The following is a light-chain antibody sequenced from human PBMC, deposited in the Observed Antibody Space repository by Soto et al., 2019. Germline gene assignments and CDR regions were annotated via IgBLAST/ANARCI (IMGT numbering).Light chain of an antibody. CDR3: HQYNHWLTWT. J-gene: IGKJ1*01. Sequence: DIVMTQSPATLSVAPGERVTFSCRASQGVSRKLAWYQQRPGQAPRLLIYSASTRATGIPARFSGSGSGTEFTLTISSLQSEDFAVYYCHQYNHWLTWTFGQGTKVDIK. V-gene: IGKV3-15*01. CDR1: QGVSRK. CDR2: SAS.